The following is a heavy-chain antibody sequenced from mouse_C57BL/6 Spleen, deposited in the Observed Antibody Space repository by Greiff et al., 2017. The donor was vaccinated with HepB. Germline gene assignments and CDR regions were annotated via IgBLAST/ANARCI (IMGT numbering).Heavy chain of an antibody. V-gene: IGHV1-26*01. Sequence: VQLQQSGPELVKPGASVKISCKASGYTFTDYYMNWVKQSHGKSLEWIGDINPNNGGTSYNQKFKGKATLTVDKSSSTAYMELRSLTSEDSAVYYCARSYGSPYYFDYWGQGTTLTVSS. CDR2: INPNNGGT. CDR3: ARSYGSPYYFDY. CDR1: GYTFTDYY. D-gene: IGHD1-1*01. J-gene: IGHJ2*01.